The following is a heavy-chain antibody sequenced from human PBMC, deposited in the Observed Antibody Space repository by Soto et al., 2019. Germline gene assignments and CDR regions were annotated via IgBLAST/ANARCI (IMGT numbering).Heavy chain of an antibody. CDR2: IIPILGIA. Sequence: QVQLVQSGAEVKKPGSSVKFSCKASGGTFSSYTISWVRQAPGQGLEWMGRIIPILGIANYAQKFQGRVTITADKSTRPAYMELSSLRSEDTAVYYCSSVVVAADDAFDIWGQGTMVTVSS. CDR3: SSVVVAADDAFDI. V-gene: IGHV1-69*02. D-gene: IGHD2-15*01. J-gene: IGHJ3*02. CDR1: GGTFSSYT.